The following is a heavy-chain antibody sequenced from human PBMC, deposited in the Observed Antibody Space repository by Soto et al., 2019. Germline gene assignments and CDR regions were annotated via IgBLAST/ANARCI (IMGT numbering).Heavy chain of an antibody. V-gene: IGHV3-13*01. Sequence: SGGSLRLSCAASGFTFSSYDMHWVRQATGKGLEWVSAIGTAGDTYYPGSVKGRFTISRENAKNSLYLQMNSLRAGDTAVYYCARGLGYYYYYGMDVWGQGTTVTVSS. J-gene: IGHJ6*02. D-gene: IGHD7-27*01. CDR2: IGTAGDT. CDR3: ARGLGYYYYYGMDV. CDR1: GFTFSSYD.